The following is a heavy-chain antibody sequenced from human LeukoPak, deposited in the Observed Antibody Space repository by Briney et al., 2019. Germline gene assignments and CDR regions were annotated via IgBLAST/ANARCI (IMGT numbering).Heavy chain of an antibody. CDR3: AREALWFGELLPTPGAFDI. D-gene: IGHD3-10*01. CDR1: GGSISSYY. Sequence: SETLSLTCTVSGGSISSYYWSWIRQPPGKGLEWIGYIYYSGSTNYNPSLKSRVTISVDTSKNQFSLKLSSVTAADTAVYYCAREALWFGELLPTPGAFDIWGQGTMATVSS. CDR2: IYYSGST. J-gene: IGHJ3*02. V-gene: IGHV4-59*01.